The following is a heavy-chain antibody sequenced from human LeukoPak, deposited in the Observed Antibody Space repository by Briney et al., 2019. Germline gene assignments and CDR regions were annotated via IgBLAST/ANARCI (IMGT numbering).Heavy chain of an antibody. V-gene: IGHV1-18*01. J-gene: IGHJ4*02. D-gene: IGHD3-22*01. CDR2: ISAYNGNT. CDR1: GYTFTSYG. CDR3: ATTRTLPYYYDSSGYYYFDY. Sequence: ASVTVSCTASGYTFTSYGISWVRQAPGQGLEWMGWISAYNGNTNYAQKLQGRVTMTTDTSTSTAYMELRSLRSDDTAVYYCATTRTLPYYYDSSGYYYFDYWGQGTLVTVSS.